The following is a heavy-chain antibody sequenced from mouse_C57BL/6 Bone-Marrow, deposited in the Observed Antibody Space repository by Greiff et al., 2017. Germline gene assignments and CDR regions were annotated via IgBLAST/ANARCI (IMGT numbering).Heavy chain of an antibody. D-gene: IGHD1-1*01. Sequence: QVQLQQSGAELARPGASVKLSCKASGYTFTSYGISWVKQRTGQGLEWIGEIYPRSGNTYYNEKFKGKATLTADKSSSTAYMELRSLTSDDSAVYFCALYTWFAYWGQGTLVTVSA. CDR3: ALYTWFAY. V-gene: IGHV1-81*01. J-gene: IGHJ3*01. CDR1: GYTFTSYG. CDR2: IYPRSGNT.